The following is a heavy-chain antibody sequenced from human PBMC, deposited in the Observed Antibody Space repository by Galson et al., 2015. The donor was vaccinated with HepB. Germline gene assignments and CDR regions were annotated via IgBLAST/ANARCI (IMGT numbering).Heavy chain of an antibody. Sequence: SLRLSCAASGFTFSIYAMHWVRQAPGKGLEWVAVISYDGSNKYYADSVKGRFTISRDNSKNTLYLQMNSLRTEDTAVYYCAQGYSSSTTFDYWGQGTLVTVSS. CDR3: AQGYSSSTTFDY. J-gene: IGHJ4*02. CDR2: ISYDGSNK. CDR1: GFTFSIYA. D-gene: IGHD6-6*01. V-gene: IGHV3-30-3*01.